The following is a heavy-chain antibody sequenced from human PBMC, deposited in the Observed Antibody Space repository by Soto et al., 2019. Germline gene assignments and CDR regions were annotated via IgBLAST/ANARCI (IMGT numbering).Heavy chain of an antibody. CDR3: ARDPSFSQWELAGGGHFDS. V-gene: IGHV3-21*02. D-gene: IGHD1-26*01. J-gene: IGHJ4*02. Sequence: EVQLVESGGGLVRPGGSLRLSCAASGFAFRAFSMSWVRQAPGQGLEWVSSISSGGNYINYADAVEGRFTISRDNTKNSLYLQMSSLRTEDTAVYFCARDPSFSQWELAGGGHFDSWGQGTLVTVSS. CDR2: ISSGGNYI. CDR1: GFAFRAFS.